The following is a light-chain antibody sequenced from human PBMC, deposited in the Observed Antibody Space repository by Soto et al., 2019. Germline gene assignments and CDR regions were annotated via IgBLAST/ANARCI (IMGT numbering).Light chain of an antibody. CDR3: FSYAGNSIWL. V-gene: IGLV2-23*02. CDR1: RSDVGSYNS. J-gene: IGLJ2*01. Sequence: QSALTRPASVSGSPGQSITISCTGTRSDVGSYNSIAWYQQHPDKAPRVVIFEVTKRPSGISDRFSGSKSGYTASLTISGLQAEDEADYFCFSYAGNSIWLFGGGTKLTVL. CDR2: EVT.